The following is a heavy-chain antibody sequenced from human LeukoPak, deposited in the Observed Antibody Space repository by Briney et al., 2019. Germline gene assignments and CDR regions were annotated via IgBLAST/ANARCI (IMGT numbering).Heavy chain of an antibody. CDR1: GFTFSSYA. V-gene: IGHV3-64*02. CDR3: ARDLTGTGDY. J-gene: IGHJ4*02. D-gene: IGHD1-20*01. CDR2: ITSNGGTT. Sequence: GGSLRLSCDASGFTFSSYAMHWLRQAPGKGLEYVSSITSNGGTTYHADSVKGRFTISRDNSKNTLYLQMGSLRAEDMAVYYCARDLTGTGDYWGQGTLVTVSS.